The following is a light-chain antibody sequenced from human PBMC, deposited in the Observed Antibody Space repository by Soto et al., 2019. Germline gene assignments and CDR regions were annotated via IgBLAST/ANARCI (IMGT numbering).Light chain of an antibody. Sequence: DIQMTQSPSTLSASVGDRVTITCRASQSISSWLAWYQQKPGKAPNLLIYKASSLESGVPSRFSGSGSGTEFTLTISSLQPDDFETYYCQQYKSYSTFGQGTKVEIK. CDR1: QSISSW. J-gene: IGKJ1*01. CDR2: KAS. CDR3: QQYKSYST. V-gene: IGKV1-5*03.